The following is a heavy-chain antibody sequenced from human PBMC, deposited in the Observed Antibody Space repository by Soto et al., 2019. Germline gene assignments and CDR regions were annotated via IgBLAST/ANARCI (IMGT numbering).Heavy chain of an antibody. J-gene: IGHJ4*02. CDR3: ARSAGKGGLAAPIDF. Sequence: VQLVESGGGVVQPGGSLRLSCASSGFTFSSYDMHWVRQAPGKGLEWVAVIWYDGSNEFYADSVKGRFTISRDNSKNTLFLQIDSRRAEDTSVYYCARSAGKGGLAAPIDFWGQGTLVTVSS. CDR2: IWYDGSNE. V-gene: IGHV3-33*01. CDR1: GFTFSSYD. D-gene: IGHD6-13*01.